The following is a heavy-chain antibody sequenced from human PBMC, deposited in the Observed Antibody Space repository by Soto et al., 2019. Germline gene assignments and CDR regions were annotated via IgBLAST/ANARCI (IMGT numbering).Heavy chain of an antibody. CDR3: AAILVSGKWYFEI. D-gene: IGHD3-22*01. J-gene: IGHJ2*01. CDR1: GFSFSTYG. Sequence: GGSLRLSCAASGFSFSTYGMAWVRQTPGKGLEWVSSISNNGFSTYYADSVKGRFTISRDNSKNTLYLQMKSLRTEDTATYYCAAILVSGKWYFEIWGRGTLVTVSS. CDR2: ISNNGFST. V-gene: IGHV3-23*01.